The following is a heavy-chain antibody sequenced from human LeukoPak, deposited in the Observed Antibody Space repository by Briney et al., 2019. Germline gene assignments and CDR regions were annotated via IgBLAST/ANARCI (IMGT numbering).Heavy chain of an antibody. D-gene: IGHD3-9*01. V-gene: IGHV3-23*01. J-gene: IGHJ4*02. Sequence: PGGSLRLSCAASGFTFSSYAMSWVRQAPGKGLEWVLAISGSGGSTYYADSVKGRFTISRDNAKNSLYLQMNSLRAEDTAVYYCARESEYRHYDILTGYSRLSHFDYWGQGTLVTVSS. CDR3: ARESEYRHYDILTGYSRLSHFDY. CDR1: GFTFSSYA. CDR2: ISGSGGST.